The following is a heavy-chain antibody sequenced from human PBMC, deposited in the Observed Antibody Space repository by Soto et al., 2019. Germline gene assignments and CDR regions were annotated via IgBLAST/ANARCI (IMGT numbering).Heavy chain of an antibody. V-gene: IGHV1-46*01. J-gene: IGHJ5*02. CDR1: GYTFTTYY. CDR2: INPSGGST. Sequence: GASVKVSCKASGYTFTTYYMHWVRQSPGQGLEWMGIINPSGGSTNYAQRFQGRVTMTSDTSTSTVYMELSSLRTDDTAVYYCARVIVPTTVTTSNWFDHWGQGTLVTVSS. D-gene: IGHD4-17*01. CDR3: ARVIVPTTVTTSNWFDH.